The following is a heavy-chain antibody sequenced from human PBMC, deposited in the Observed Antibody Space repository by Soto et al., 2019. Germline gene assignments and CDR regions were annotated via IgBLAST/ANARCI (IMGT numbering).Heavy chain of an antibody. J-gene: IGHJ4*02. CDR3: ARFPFDRSSWTNPRYFDY. D-gene: IGHD6-13*01. V-gene: IGHV4-34*01. CDR1: GGSFSGYY. Sequence: SDTLSLTCTVYGGSFSGYYWTWIRQPPGKGLEWIGEINQSGFTNYNPSLESRVTMSVDTSKNQFSLRLSSVTAADTAVYYCARFPFDRSSWTNPRYFDYWGQGTLVTVSS. CDR2: INQSGFT.